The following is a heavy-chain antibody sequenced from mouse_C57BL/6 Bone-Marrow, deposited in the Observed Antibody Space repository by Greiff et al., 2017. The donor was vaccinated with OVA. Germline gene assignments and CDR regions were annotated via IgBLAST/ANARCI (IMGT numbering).Heavy chain of an antibody. D-gene: IGHD1-1*01. V-gene: IGHV1-55*01. J-gene: IGHJ3*01. CDR2: IYPGSGST. CDR3: ARPHYYGSSYVAY. Sequence: QVQLQQPGAELVKPGASVKMSCKASGYTFTSYWITWVKQRPGQGLEWIGEIYPGSGSTNYNEKFKSKATLTVDTSSSTAYMQLSSLTSEDSAVYYCARPHYYGSSYVAYWGQGTLVTVSA. CDR1: GYTFTSYW.